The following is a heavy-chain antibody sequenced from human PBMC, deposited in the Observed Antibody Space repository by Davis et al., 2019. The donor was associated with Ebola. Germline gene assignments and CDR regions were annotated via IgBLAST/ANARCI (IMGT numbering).Heavy chain of an antibody. CDR2: ISGFNTNT. Sequence: ALVKVSCKSSGYTFTSYGLVWVRQAPGPGLEWMGWISGFNTNTNFAQKFQGRVTVSKDTSTNTAYMDLRSLTSDDTAIYYCARAPNYDVLTGTSSYYFDYWGQGTLVTVSS. CDR3: ARAPNYDVLTGTSSYYFDY. V-gene: IGHV1-18*04. J-gene: IGHJ4*02. CDR1: GYTFTSYG. D-gene: IGHD3-9*01.